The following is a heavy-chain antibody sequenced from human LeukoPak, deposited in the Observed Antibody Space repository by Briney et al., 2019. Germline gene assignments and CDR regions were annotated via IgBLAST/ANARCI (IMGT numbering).Heavy chain of an antibody. CDR2: ITGSGAST. Sequence: PGASLRLSCAGSGFTFSSYAMTWARQAPGKGLEWVSLITGSGASTYYADSVKGRFTISRDNSKNTLYVQMNSLRAEDTAVYYCAKGRLYGDYWGQGTLVTVSS. D-gene: IGHD4-17*01. CDR3: AKGRLYGDY. V-gene: IGHV3-23*01. J-gene: IGHJ4*02. CDR1: GFTFSSYA.